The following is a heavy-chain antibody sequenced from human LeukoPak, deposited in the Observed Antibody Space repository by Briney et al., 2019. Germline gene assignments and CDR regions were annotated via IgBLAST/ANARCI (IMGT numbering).Heavy chain of an antibody. CDR3: AKVGGAAAGRGGSYFYYYMDV. J-gene: IGHJ6*03. V-gene: IGHV4-4*07. D-gene: IGHD6-13*01. CDR1: GGSISSYY. Sequence: SETLSLTCTVSGGSISSYYWGWIRQPAGRGLEWIGLIDTSGNINNNPSLKSRVTMSVDMSKNQFSLKLRSVTAADTAVYYCAKVGGAAAGRGGSYFYYYMDVWGKGTTVTVSS. CDR2: IDTSGNI.